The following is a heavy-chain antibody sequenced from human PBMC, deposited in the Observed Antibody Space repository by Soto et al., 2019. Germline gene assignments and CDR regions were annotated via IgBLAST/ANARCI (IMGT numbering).Heavy chain of an antibody. CDR2: ISAYNGNT. Sequence: ASVKVSCKASGYTFTSYGISWVRQAPGQGLEWMGWISAYNGNTNYAQKLQGRVTMTTDTSTSTAYMELRSLRSDDTAVYYCARGGVLRFLEWLPHYFDYWGQGTLVTVSS. CDR1: GYTFTSYG. CDR3: ARGGVLRFLEWLPHYFDY. J-gene: IGHJ4*02. D-gene: IGHD3-3*01. V-gene: IGHV1-18*01.